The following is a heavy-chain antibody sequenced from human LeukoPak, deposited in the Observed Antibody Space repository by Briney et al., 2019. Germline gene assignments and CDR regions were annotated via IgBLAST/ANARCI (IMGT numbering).Heavy chain of an antibody. V-gene: IGHV3-23*01. Sequence: AGGSLRLSCAASGFTLDDYGMSWVRQAPGKGLEWVSAISGSGFTYYADSVKGRFTISRDNSKNTLYLQMNSLRAEDTAVYYCARGLYSSSPWGQGTLVTVSS. CDR1: GFTLDDYG. CDR2: ISGSGFT. D-gene: IGHD6-6*01. J-gene: IGHJ4*02. CDR3: ARGLYSSSP.